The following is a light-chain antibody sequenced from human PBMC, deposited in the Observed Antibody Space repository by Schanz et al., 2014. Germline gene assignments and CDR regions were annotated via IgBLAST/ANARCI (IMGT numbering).Light chain of an antibody. Sequence: QSALTQPPSASGSPGQSVTVSCAGTSSDVGAYNSVSWYQQHPGNAPKLVIYEVSKRPSGVPDRFSGSKSGNTASLTVSGLQAEDEADYHCSSYTSSSIVVFGGGTKLTVL. CDR2: EVS. J-gene: IGLJ3*02. CDR3: SSYTSSSIVV. V-gene: IGLV2-8*01. CDR1: SSDVGAYNS.